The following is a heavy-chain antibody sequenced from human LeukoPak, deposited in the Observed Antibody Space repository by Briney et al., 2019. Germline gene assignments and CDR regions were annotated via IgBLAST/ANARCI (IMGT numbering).Heavy chain of an antibody. CDR2: IYYTGST. CDR1: GGSISTYY. V-gene: IGHV4-59*01. D-gene: IGHD1-14*01. Sequence: SETLSLTCTVSGGSISTYYWSWIRQPPGKGLEWIGYIYYTGSTSYNPSLKSRVTMSLDASKNQFSLELNSVTPADTAVYYCARVPPGYYYYMDVWGKGTTVTISS. CDR3: ARVPPGYYYYMDV. J-gene: IGHJ6*03.